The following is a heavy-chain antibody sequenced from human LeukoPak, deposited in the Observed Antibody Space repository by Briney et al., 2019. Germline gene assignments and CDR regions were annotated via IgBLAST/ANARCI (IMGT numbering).Heavy chain of an antibody. CDR2: IKEDESEK. V-gene: IGHV3-7*01. CDR3: ARDLQIPSRSPPDAFDI. Sequence: GGSLRLSCAASGFTFSSYWMSWVRQAPGKGLEWVANIKEDESEKYYVDSVKGRFTISRDNAKNSLYLQMNSLRAEDTAVYYFARDLQIPSRSPPDAFDIWAKGQYPPSLQ. CDR1: GFTFSSYW. J-gene: IGHJ3*02. D-gene: IGHD2-21*01.